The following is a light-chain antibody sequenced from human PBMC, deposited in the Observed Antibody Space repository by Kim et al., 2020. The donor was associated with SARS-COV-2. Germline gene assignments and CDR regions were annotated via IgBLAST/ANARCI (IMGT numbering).Light chain of an antibody. CDR1: SLRSYY. V-gene: IGLV3-19*01. CDR3: QSRDSGGRVM. J-gene: IGLJ3*02. CDR2: GRN. Sequence: SELTQDPVVSVALGQTVRITCQGDSLRSYYATWYQQKPRQAPVLVIYGRNNRSSGIPDRFSGSASGNTASLTISGTQAEDEADFYCQSRDSGGRVMFGGGTKLTVL.